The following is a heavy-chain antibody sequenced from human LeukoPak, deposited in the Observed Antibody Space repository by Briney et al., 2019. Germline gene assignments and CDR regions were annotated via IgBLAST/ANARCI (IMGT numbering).Heavy chain of an antibody. CDR2: IYRSGST. J-gene: IGHJ4*02. D-gene: IGHD3-10*01. Sequence: PSETLSLTCTVSGGSISAYYWSWIRQPPGKGLEWIGYIYRSGSTNTNPSLKSRVTISVDASENQFSLKLSSVTAADTAVYYCARHSHYYGSGSFYRDYFDYWGQGTLVTVSS. CDR3: ARHSHYYGSGSFYRDYFDY. CDR1: GGSISAYY. V-gene: IGHV4-59*08.